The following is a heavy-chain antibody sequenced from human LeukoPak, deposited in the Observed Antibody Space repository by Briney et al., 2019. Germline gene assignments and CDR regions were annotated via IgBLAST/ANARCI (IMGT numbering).Heavy chain of an antibody. D-gene: IGHD5-24*01. V-gene: IGHV4-4*07. Sequence: SETRSLTCTVSGASVSSYYWVWIRQPAGRGLEWIGRIDASGSTNYNPSLKSRVTMSVDSSKNQSSLKVSSVTAADTAVYYCARKDGDIWGQGTMVTVSS. CDR1: GASVSSYY. CDR3: ARKDGDI. J-gene: IGHJ3*02. CDR2: IDASGST.